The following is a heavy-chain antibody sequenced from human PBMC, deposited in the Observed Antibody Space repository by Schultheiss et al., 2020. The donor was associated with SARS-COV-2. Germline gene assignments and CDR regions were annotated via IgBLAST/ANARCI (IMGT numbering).Heavy chain of an antibody. V-gene: IGHV4-61*01. CDR2: IYYSGST. CDR3: ARVRRATGTKRVTSYYFDY. CDR1: GGSVSSGSYY. J-gene: IGHJ4*02. D-gene: IGHD1-1*01. Sequence: SETLSLTCTVSGGSVSSGSYYWSWIRQPPGKGLEWIGYIYYSGSTNYNPSLKSRVTISVDTSKNQFSLKLSSVTAADTAVYYCARVRRATGTKRVTSYYFDYWGQGTLVTVSS.